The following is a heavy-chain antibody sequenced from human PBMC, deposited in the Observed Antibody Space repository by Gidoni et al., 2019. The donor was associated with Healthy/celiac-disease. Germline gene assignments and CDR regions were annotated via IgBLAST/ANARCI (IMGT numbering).Heavy chain of an antibody. J-gene: IGHJ4*02. D-gene: IGHD2-2*01. CDR2: ISGSGGST. CDR3: AKAGQEASWNYFDY. V-gene: IGHV3-23*01. Sequence: WVSAISGSGGSTYYADSVKGRFTISRDNSKNTLYLQMNSLRAEDTAVYYCAKAGQEASWNYFDYWGQGTLVTVSS.